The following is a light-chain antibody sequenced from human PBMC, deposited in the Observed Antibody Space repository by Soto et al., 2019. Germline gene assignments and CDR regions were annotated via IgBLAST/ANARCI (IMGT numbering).Light chain of an antibody. V-gene: IGKV1-39*01. CDR2: AAV. CDR3: PQSYSTPYT. J-gene: IGKJ2*01. CDR1: QSISSY. Sequence: DIQMTQSPSSLSASVGDRVTITCRASQSISSYLNWYQQKPGKAPKLLIYAAVNLQSGVPSRFRGSGSVTDLTLTISSLQPEDFATYYCPQSYSTPYTFGQGTKLDIK.